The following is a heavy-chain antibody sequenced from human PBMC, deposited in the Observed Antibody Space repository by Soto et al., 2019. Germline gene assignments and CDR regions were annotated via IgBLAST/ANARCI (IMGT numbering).Heavy chain of an antibody. CDR2: IIPIFGTA. Sequence: SVKVSCKASGGTFSSYAISWVRQAPGQGLEWMGGIIPIFGTANYAQKFQGRVTITADESTSTAYMELSSLRSEDTAVYYCATIVPPLRCGGDCYSAFWFDPWGQGTLVTVSS. CDR3: ATIVPPLRCGGDCYSAFWFDP. V-gene: IGHV1-69*13. CDR1: GGTFSSYA. J-gene: IGHJ5*02. D-gene: IGHD2-21*02.